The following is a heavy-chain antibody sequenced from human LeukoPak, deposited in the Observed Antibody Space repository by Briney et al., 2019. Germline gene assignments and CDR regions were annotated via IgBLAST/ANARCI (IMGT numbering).Heavy chain of an antibody. D-gene: IGHD3-22*01. Sequence: PSETLSLTCTVSGGSISSSSYYWGWIRQPPGKGLEWIGSIYYSGSTYYNPSLKSRVTISVDTSKNQFSLKLSSVTAADTAVYYCARDKSYYDSSVPYLYWGQGTLVTVSS. CDR2: IYYSGST. CDR1: GGSISSSSYY. V-gene: IGHV4-39*07. CDR3: ARDKSYYDSSVPYLY. J-gene: IGHJ4*02.